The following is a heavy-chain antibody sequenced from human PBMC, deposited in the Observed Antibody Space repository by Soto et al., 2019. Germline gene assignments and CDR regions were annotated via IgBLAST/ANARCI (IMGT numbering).Heavy chain of an antibody. V-gene: IGHV2-5*02. CDR2: IYWDDDK. D-gene: IGHD3-10*01. CDR3: AHETHYGSGSYYFDY. Sequence: QITLKESGPTLVKPTQTLTLTCTFSGFSLSTSGVGVGWIRQPPGKALEWLALIYWDDDKRYSPSLKSRLTIXXDXSXXQVVLTMTNMDPVDTATYYCAHETHYGSGSYYFDYWGQGTLVTVSS. J-gene: IGHJ4*02. CDR1: GFSLSTSGVG.